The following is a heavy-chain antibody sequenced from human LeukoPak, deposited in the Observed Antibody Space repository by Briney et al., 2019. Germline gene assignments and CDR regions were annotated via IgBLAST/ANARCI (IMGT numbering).Heavy chain of an antibody. CDR2: TYYRSKWYN. Sequence: SQTLSLTCAISGDSFSSNSAAWNWIRQSPSRGLEWLGRTYYRSKWYNDYAVSVKSRITINPDTSKNQFSLQLNSVTPEDTAVYYCARGPGIAAAGTGGVGAFDIWGQGTMVTVSS. CDR3: ARGPGIAAAGTGGVGAFDI. J-gene: IGHJ3*02. V-gene: IGHV6-1*01. D-gene: IGHD6-13*01. CDR1: GDSFSSNSAA.